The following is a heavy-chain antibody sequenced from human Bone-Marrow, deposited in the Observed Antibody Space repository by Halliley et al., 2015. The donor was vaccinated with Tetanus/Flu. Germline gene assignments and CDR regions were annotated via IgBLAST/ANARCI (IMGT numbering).Heavy chain of an antibody. D-gene: IGHD5-12*01. CDR2: LHSTGTA. Sequence: PPGKGFEFIGNLHSTGTANSNPSLKSRVSISLDTSKSQFSLKLTSGPFADPAVYYCFFSGGNWGQGTLVTVSS. CDR3: FFSGGN. V-gene: IGHV4-59*01. J-gene: IGHJ4*02.